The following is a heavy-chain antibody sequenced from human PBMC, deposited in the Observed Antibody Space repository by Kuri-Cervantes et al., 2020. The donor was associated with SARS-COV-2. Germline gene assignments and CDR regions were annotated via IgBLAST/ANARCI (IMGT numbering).Heavy chain of an antibody. Sequence: ASVKVSCKASGYTFTSYGISWVRQAPGQGLEWMGWNSAYNGNTNYAQKLQGRVTMTTDTSTSTAYMELRSLRSDDTAVYYCARDHSGVVPAGYMDVWGKGTTVTVSS. CDR1: GYTFTSYG. J-gene: IGHJ6*03. CDR3: ARDHSGVVPAGYMDV. D-gene: IGHD2-2*01. V-gene: IGHV1-18*01. CDR2: NSAYNGNT.